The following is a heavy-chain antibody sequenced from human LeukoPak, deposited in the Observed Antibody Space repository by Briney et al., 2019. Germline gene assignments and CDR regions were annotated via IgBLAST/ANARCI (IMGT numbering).Heavy chain of an antibody. CDR3: ARDIIRYYDSSGYYYYMDV. Sequence: SETLSLTCTVPGGSISSYYWSWIRQPPGKGLEWIGYIYYSGSTNYNPSLKSRVTISVDTSKNQFSLKLSSVTAADTAVYYCARDIIRYYDSSGYYYYMDVWGKGTTVTASS. J-gene: IGHJ6*03. CDR2: IYYSGST. D-gene: IGHD3-22*01. CDR1: GGSISSYY. V-gene: IGHV4-59*01.